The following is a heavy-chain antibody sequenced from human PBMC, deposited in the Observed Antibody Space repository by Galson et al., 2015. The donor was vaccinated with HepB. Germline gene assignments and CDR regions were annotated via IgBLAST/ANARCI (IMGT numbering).Heavy chain of an antibody. V-gene: IGHV1-69*13. Sequence: SVKVSCKASGGTFSSYAISWVRQAPGQGLEWMGGIIPIFGTANNAQKSQGSVTITADESTSTAYMELSILRSEDTAVYYCARKEGSWELRIWGQGTMVTVSS. CDR1: GGTFSSYA. J-gene: IGHJ3*02. CDR3: ARKEGSWELRI. D-gene: IGHD1-26*01. CDR2: IIPIFGTA.